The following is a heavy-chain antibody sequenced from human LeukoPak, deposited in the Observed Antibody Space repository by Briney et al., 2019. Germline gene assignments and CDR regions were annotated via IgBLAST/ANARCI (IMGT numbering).Heavy chain of an antibody. V-gene: IGHV4-4*07. CDR2: IYTSGST. J-gene: IGHJ3*02. Sequence: PSETLSLTCTVSGGSISSYYWGWIRQPAGKGLEWIGRIYTSGSTNYNPSLKSRVTISVDTSKNQFSLKLSSVTAADTTVYYCARATARIGDAFDIWGQGTMVTVSS. CDR3: ARATARIGDAFDI. CDR1: GGSISSYY. D-gene: IGHD3-16*02.